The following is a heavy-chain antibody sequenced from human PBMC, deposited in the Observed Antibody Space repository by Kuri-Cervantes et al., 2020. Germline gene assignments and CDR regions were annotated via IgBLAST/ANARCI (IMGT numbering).Heavy chain of an antibody. Sequence: GGSLRLSCAASGFTFSSYAVSWVRQSPGKGLEWVSSISGDGGTIFYADSVRGRFTISRDNPKNTLFLQMNILRAEDTAVYYCAKGWIYGSLIDYWGQGTLVTVSS. V-gene: IGHV3-23*01. D-gene: IGHD3-16*01. CDR2: ISGDGGTI. J-gene: IGHJ4*02. CDR1: GFTFSSYA. CDR3: AKGWIYGSLIDY.